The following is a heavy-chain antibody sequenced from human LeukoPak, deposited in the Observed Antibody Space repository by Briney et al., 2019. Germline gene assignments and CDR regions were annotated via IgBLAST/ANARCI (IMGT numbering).Heavy chain of an antibody. Sequence: SETLSLTCTVSGGSISSDYWSWIRQPPGKGLEWIGYIYYSGSTNYNPSLKSRVTISVDTSKNQFSLKLSSVTAADTAVYYCARNVQNDYDFWSGYYPHPDAFDIWGQGTMVTVSS. D-gene: IGHD3-3*01. CDR1: GGSISSDY. CDR3: ARNVQNDYDFWSGYYPHPDAFDI. CDR2: IYYSGST. J-gene: IGHJ3*02. V-gene: IGHV4-59*01.